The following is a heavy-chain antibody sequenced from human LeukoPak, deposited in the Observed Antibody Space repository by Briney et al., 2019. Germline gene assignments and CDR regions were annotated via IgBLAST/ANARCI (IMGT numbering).Heavy chain of an antibody. Sequence: SETLSLTCTVSGDSISSHYLGWIRQPAGKGLEWIGITSGTGNYNPSLKSRVSISVDTSKNQFSLKLSSVTAADTAVYYCARRSPIFPFDPWGQGTLVTVSS. J-gene: IGHJ5*02. CDR3: ARRSPIFPFDP. CDR2: TSGTG. D-gene: IGHD3-3*01. V-gene: IGHV4-4*07. CDR1: GDSISSHY.